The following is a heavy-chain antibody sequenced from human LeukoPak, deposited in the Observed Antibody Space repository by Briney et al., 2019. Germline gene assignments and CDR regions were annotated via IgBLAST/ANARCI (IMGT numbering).Heavy chain of an antibody. J-gene: IGHJ4*02. Sequence: PGGSLRLSCAASGFTFSSYAMSWVRQAPGKGLEWVSDISGSGGSTYYADSVKGRFTISRDNSKNTPYLQMNSLRAEDTAVYYCAKDRDFWSGYYHFDYWGQGTLVTVSS. CDR2: ISGSGGST. D-gene: IGHD3-3*01. CDR1: GFTFSSYA. CDR3: AKDRDFWSGYYHFDY. V-gene: IGHV3-23*01.